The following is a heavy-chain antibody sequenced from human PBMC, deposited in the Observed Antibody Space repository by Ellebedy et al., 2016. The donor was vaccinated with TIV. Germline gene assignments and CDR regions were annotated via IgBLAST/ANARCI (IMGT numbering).Heavy chain of an antibody. J-gene: IGHJ6*02. CDR1: GFAVSSNY. V-gene: IGHV3-53*01. Sequence: GESLKISCAASGFAVSSNYMTWVRQAPGRGLEWVSLIYSDSNTNYADSVRGRFTISRDSSKNTLDLQMNSLRAEDTAVYYCARAGEYCDFPQNCYAMDVWGQGTTVTVS. CDR3: ARAGEYCDFPQNCYAMDV. D-gene: IGHD2/OR15-2a*01. CDR2: IYSDSNT.